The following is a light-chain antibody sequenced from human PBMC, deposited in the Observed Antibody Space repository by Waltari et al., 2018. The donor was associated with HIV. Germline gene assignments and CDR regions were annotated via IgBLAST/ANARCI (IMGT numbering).Light chain of an antibody. CDR1: QSVSSY. CDR2: AAS. V-gene: IGKV1-39*01. Sequence: DIQMTQSPSSLSASVGDRVTITCRASQSVSSYLHWYQQKPGKAPKLLIFAASSLQSGIPSRFSGSGSGTDFTLTISSLQPEDFATYYCQQSSTTLLTFGGGTKVEIK. CDR3: QQSSTTLLT. J-gene: IGKJ4*01.